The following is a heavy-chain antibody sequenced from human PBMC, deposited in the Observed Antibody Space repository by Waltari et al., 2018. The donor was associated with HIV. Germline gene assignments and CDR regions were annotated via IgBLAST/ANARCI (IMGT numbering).Heavy chain of an antibody. J-gene: IGHJ5*02. CDR3: ARVIFKAAAAKWFDP. D-gene: IGHD6-13*01. Sequence: QVQLVQSGAEVKKPGASVKVSCKASGYTFTSYYMHWVRQAPGQGLEWMGIINPSGGSTSYAQKFQGRVTMTRDTSTSTVYMELSSLRSEDTAVYYCARVIFKAAAAKWFDPWGQGTLVTVSS. CDR1: GYTFTSYY. V-gene: IGHV1-46*01. CDR2: INPSGGST.